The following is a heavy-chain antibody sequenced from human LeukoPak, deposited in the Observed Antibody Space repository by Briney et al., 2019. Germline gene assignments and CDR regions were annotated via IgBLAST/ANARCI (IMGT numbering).Heavy chain of an antibody. CDR1: GFTFSSYG. J-gene: IGHJ2*01. CDR3: ARGRGNDGARGDFEL. CDR2: INWSGGST. V-gene: IGHV3-20*04. Sequence: PGGSLRLSCAASGFTFSSYGMSWVRQAPGKGLEWVTGINWSGGSTGYADSVKAPFTISRDNAKTSLYLQMNSLRAEDTALYYCARGRGNDGARGDFELWGRGTLVTVSS. D-gene: IGHD1-1*01.